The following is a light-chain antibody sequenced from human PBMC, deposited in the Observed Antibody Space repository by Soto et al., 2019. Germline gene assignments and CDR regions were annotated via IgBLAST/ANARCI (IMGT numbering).Light chain of an antibody. CDR2: GAS. Sequence: DIQMTQSPSTLSAFVGDRVTITCRASQSIGTYLAWYQQKPGRAPKLLIYGASNLESAVPSRFRGSGSGTQFTLTISSLQSEDFAVYYCQQYNNWPPKVTFGQGTRLEIK. V-gene: IGKV1-5*01. CDR1: QSIGTY. CDR3: QQYNNWPPKVT. J-gene: IGKJ5*01.